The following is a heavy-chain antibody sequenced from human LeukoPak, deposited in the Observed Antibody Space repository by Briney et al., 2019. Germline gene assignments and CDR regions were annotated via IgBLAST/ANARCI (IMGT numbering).Heavy chain of an antibody. CDR3: VRDYGPNLYYFEY. J-gene: IGHJ4*02. V-gene: IGHV4-30-4*01. D-gene: IGHD4-17*01. CDR2: IYYSGTT. CDR1: GGSISRGDYY. Sequence: PSQTLSLTCTVSGGSISRGDYYWRWLRQPPGKGLEWIGYIYYSGTTYYNPSLKSRLTISVDTSKNQFSLNLSSVTAADTAVYYCVRDYGPNLYYFEYWGQGSLVTVSS.